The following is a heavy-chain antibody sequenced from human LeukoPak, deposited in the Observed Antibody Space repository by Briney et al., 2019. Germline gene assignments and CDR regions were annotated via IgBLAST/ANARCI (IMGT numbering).Heavy chain of an antibody. Sequence: PGGSLKLSCAASGFTFSTYTIHWVRQAPGKGLEWVALISYDGVNRYYADSVKGRFTISRDNSKNTLDLQMNNLRTEDTAVYYCARSWREHDYGDYWGQGTLVTVSS. CDR1: GFTFSTYT. CDR2: ISYDGVNR. V-gene: IGHV3-30-3*01. CDR3: ARSWREHDYGDY. J-gene: IGHJ4*02. D-gene: IGHD1/OR15-1a*01.